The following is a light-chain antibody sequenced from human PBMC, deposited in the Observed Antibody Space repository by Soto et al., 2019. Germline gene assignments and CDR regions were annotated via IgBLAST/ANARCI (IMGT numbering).Light chain of an antibody. J-gene: IGKJ1*01. CDR1: QSVSNW. V-gene: IGKV1-5*01. CDR2: HAS. CDR3: QQYNIYWT. Sequence: DIQMTQSPSALSATVGDRVTITCRASQSVSNWLAWYQQKPGKAPKLLIYHASSLESGVPSRFSGSGSGTEFTLTISSLQPDDFATYYCQQYNIYWTCGQGTNVDIK.